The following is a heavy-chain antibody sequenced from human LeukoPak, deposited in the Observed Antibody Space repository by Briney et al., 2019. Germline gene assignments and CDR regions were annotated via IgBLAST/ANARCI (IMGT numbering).Heavy chain of an antibody. V-gene: IGHV4-59*12. J-gene: IGHJ4*02. CDR3: ARGSSGWPYYFDY. CDR1: GGSISSYY. CDR2: IYYSGST. D-gene: IGHD6-19*01. Sequence: SETLSLTCTVSGGSISSYYWSWIRQAPGKGLEWIGYIYYSGSTNYNPSLKSRVTISVDTSKNQFSLKLSSVTAADTAVYYCARGSSGWPYYFDYWGQGTLVTVSS.